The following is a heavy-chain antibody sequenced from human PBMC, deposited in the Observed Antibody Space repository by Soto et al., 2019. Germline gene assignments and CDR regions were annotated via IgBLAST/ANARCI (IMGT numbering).Heavy chain of an antibody. V-gene: IGHV3-53*01. CDR3: ARDHPREPYYYDSSGYYMDV. CDR2: IYSGGST. J-gene: IGHJ6*03. CDR1: GFTVSSNY. D-gene: IGHD3-22*01. Sequence: GGSLRLSCAASGFTVSSNYMSWVRQAPGKGLEWVSVIYSGGSTYYADSVKGRFTISRDNSKNTLYLQMNSLRAEDTAVYYCARDHPREPYYYDSSGYYMDVWGEGTTVTVSS.